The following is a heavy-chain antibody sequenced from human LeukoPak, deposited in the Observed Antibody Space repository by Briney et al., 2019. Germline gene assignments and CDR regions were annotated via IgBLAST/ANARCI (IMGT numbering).Heavy chain of an antibody. Sequence: PGGSLRLSCAASGFTFSSYAMHWVRQAPGKGLEGVAVISYDGSNKYYADSVKGRFTISRDNSKNTLYLQMNSLRAEDTAVYYCARDKSIVGAIGAYYYYYYMDVWGKGTTVTVSS. J-gene: IGHJ6*03. D-gene: IGHD1-26*01. CDR1: GFTFSSYA. CDR3: ARDKSIVGAIGAYYYYYYMDV. V-gene: IGHV3-30*04. CDR2: ISYDGSNK.